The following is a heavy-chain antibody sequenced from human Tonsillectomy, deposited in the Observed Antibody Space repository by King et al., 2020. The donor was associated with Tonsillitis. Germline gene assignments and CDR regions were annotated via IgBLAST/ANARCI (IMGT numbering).Heavy chain of an antibody. J-gene: IGHJ4*02. Sequence: VQLVESGGGLVQPGGSLRLSCAASGFTFSTYNMNWVRQAPGKGLEWVAYITSSSSSIYYADSVKGRFTISRDNATISLYLQMNSLRAEETAVYYCARPDYGDFYFDSWGQGTLVTVSS. CDR3: ARPDYGDFYFDS. V-gene: IGHV3-48*01. D-gene: IGHD4-17*01. CDR2: ITSSSSSI. CDR1: GFTFSTYN.